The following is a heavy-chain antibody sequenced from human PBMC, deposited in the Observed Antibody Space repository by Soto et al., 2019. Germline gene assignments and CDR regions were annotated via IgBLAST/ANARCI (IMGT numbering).Heavy chain of an antibody. CDR2: IIPILGIA. D-gene: IGHD3-16*02. Sequence: ASVKVSCKASGGTFSSYTISWVRQAPGQGLEWMGRIIPILGIANYAQKFQGRVTITADKSTSTAYMELSSLRSEDTAVYYCAFESLTGVIVRHFDYWGQGTLVTVSS. J-gene: IGHJ4*02. CDR3: AFESLTGVIVRHFDY. V-gene: IGHV1-69*02. CDR1: GGTFSSYT.